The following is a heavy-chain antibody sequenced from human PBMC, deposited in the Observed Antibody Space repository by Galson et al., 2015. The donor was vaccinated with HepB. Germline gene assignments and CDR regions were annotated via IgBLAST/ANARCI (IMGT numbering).Heavy chain of an antibody. D-gene: IGHD4-23*01. CDR3: ARGNTVVTEGGFDY. J-gene: IGHJ4*02. Sequence: SVKVSCKASGYTFTGYYMHWVRQAPGQGLEWMGWINPNSGGTNYAQKFQGWVTMTRDTSISTAYMELSRLRSDDTAVYYCARGNTVVTEGGFDYWGQGTLVTASS. CDR1: GYTFTGYY. V-gene: IGHV1-2*04. CDR2: INPNSGGT.